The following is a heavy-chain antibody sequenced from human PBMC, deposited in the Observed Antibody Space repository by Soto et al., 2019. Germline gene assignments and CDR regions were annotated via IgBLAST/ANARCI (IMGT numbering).Heavy chain of an antibody. CDR1: GYTFTSYD. V-gene: IGHV1-8*01. CDR3: ARVELGYYYYYYMDV. J-gene: IGHJ6*03. Sequence: ASVKVSCKASGYTFTSYDINWVRQATGQRIEWMRWMNPNSGNTGYAQKFQGRVTMTRNTSISTAYMELSSLRSEDTAVYYCARVELGYYYYYYMDVWGKGTTVTVSS. CDR2: MNPNSGNT. D-gene: IGHD1-7*01.